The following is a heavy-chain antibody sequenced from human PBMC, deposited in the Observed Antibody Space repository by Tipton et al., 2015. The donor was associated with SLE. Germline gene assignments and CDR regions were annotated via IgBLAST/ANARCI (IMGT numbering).Heavy chain of an antibody. J-gene: IGHJ6*02. Sequence: QSGAEVKKPGASVKVSCKASGYTFTSYGISWVRQAPGQGLEWMGWISAYNGNTNYAQKLQGRVTMTTDTSTSTAYVELRSLRSDDTAVYYCAGDADAGEQLNCYYYGIDVWGQGTTVTVS. CDR1: GYTFTSYG. V-gene: IGHV1-18*01. CDR2: ISAYNGNT. D-gene: IGHD6-13*01. CDR3: AGDADAGEQLNCYYYGIDV.